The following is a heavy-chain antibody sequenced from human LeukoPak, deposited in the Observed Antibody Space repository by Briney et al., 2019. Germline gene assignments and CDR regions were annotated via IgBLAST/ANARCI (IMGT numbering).Heavy chain of an antibody. V-gene: IGHV1-24*01. CDR3: ATDSRHVGPAHPLAPARSLGYYYGMDV. CDR2: FDPEDGET. CDR1: GYTLTELS. Sequence: ASVKVSCKVSGYTLTELSMHWVRQAPGKGLEWMGGFDPEDGETIYAQKFQGRVTMTEDTSTDTAYMELSSLRSEDTAVYYCATDSRHVGPAHPLAPARSLGYYYGMDVWGQGTTVTVSS. J-gene: IGHJ6*02. D-gene: IGHD6-6*01.